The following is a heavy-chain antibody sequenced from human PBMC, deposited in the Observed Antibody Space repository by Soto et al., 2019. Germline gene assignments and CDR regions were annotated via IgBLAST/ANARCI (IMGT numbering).Heavy chain of an antibody. D-gene: IGHD2-15*01. CDR2: ISWHSVFV. Sequence: GGFLRLSCSASGFSFGAFAMHWVRQVPGKGLEWVSGISWHSVFVNYADSVEGRFTTSRDNAKASVHLQMNNLRPDDTAVYYCVKDNVGIYCSGGSCYFDSWGRGTLVTVSS. V-gene: IGHV3-9*01. J-gene: IGHJ4*02. CDR1: GFSFGAFA. CDR3: VKDNVGIYCSGGSCYFDS.